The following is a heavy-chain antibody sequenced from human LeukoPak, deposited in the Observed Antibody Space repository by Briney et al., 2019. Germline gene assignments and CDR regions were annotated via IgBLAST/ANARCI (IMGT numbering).Heavy chain of an antibody. J-gene: IGHJ4*02. Sequence: GGSLRLSCAASGFIVSRSYMSWVRQAPGKGLEWVSVIYSGGSTYYADSVKGRFTISRDDSKNTVYLQMNSLRAEDTAVYYCSRDPTYYLRYGYFDYWGQGALVTVSS. CDR1: GFIVSRSY. V-gene: IGHV3-66*01. D-gene: IGHD1-26*01. CDR3: SRDPTYYLRYGYFDY. CDR2: IYSGGST.